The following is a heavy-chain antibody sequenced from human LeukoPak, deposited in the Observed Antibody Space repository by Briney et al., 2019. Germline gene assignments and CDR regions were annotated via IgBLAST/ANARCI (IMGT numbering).Heavy chain of an antibody. J-gene: IGHJ4*02. V-gene: IGHV4-39*01. CDR2: IYYSGST. Sequence: PSETLSLTCTVSGGSISSSSYYWGWIRQPPGKGLEWIGSIYYSGSTYYNPSLKSRVTISVDTSKNQFSLKLSSVTAADTAVYYCAREYSYGYVDYFGYWGQGTLVTVSS. CDR3: AREYSYGYVDYFGY. CDR1: GGSISSSSYY. D-gene: IGHD5-18*01.